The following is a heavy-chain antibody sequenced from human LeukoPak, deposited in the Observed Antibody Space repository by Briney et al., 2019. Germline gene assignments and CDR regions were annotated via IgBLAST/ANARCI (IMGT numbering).Heavy chain of an antibody. D-gene: IGHD3-22*01. J-gene: IGHJ4*02. V-gene: IGHV4-4*02. CDR1: GDSTNSLDL. CDR3: AGLVGRYSSGLYYYYFDY. Sequence: PSGTLSLTCTVSGDSTNSLDLWSWVRQPPGQGLEWIGEMYLSGATHSNPSVKSRVTISIDKSKNQFFLNLSSVTAADTAVYYCAGLVGRYSSGLYYYYFDYWGQGTLVTVSS. CDR2: MYLSGAT.